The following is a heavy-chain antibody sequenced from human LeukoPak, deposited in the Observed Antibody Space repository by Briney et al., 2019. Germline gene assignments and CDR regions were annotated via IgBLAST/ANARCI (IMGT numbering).Heavy chain of an antibody. Sequence: GGSLRLSCEGSGFNFSSYAMSWVRQAPGKGLEWVSVITGSGGSTYYADSVKGRLTISRDNSKNTLYLQMNSLRAEDTAIYYCAKDGQLSYWGQGTLVTVSS. CDR3: AKDGQLSY. V-gene: IGHV3-23*01. D-gene: IGHD6-6*01. CDR1: GFNFSSYA. J-gene: IGHJ4*02. CDR2: ITGSGGST.